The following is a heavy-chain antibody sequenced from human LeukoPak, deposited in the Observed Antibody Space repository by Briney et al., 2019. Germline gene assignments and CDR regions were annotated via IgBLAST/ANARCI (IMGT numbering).Heavy chain of an antibody. CDR2: IYHSGST. D-gene: IGHD1-26*01. Sequence: SETLSLTCTVSGVSISSGYYWGWIRQPPGKGLEWIGSIYHSGSTYYNPSLKSRVTISVDTSKNQFSLKLSSVTAADTAVYYCAVATGIVGATLDYWGQGTLVTVSS. CDR1: GVSISSGYY. J-gene: IGHJ4*02. V-gene: IGHV4-38-2*02. CDR3: AVATGIVGATLDY.